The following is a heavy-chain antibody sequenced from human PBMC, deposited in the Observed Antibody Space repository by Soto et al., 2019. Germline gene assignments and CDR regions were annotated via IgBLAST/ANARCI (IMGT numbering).Heavy chain of an antibody. CDR3: ARGSSWYRP. Sequence: QVQLVQSGAEVKKPGASVKVSCKASGYTFTSYDINWVRQATGQGLEWMGWMNPNSGNTGYAQKFQGRGTMSRNTSISTAYVGLSSLRSEAAAVYDCARGSSWYRPGGQGTLVTVSS. CDR2: MNPNSGNT. CDR1: GYTFTSYD. D-gene: IGHD6-13*01. V-gene: IGHV1-8*01. J-gene: IGHJ5*02.